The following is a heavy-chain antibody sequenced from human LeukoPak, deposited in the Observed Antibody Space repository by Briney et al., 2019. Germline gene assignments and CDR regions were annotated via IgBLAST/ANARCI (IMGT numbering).Heavy chain of an antibody. V-gene: IGHV3-21*01. CDR1: GFTFSSYS. CDR3: ARGSGYDYYYGTDV. J-gene: IGHJ6*02. D-gene: IGHD3-22*01. CDR2: ISSSSSYI. Sequence: PGGSLRLSCAASGFTFSSYSMNWVRQAPGKGLEWVSSISSSSSYIYYADSVKGRFTISRDNAKNSLYLQMNSLRAEDTAVYYCARGSGYDYYYGTDVWGQGTTVTVSS.